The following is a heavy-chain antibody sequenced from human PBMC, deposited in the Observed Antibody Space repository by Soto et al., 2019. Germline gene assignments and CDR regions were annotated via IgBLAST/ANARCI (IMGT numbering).Heavy chain of an antibody. J-gene: IGHJ1*01. Sequence: PGGSLRLSCAAPGFTFNSYSMNWVRQAPGKGLEWVSSISSSSSYIYYADSVKGRFTISRDNAKNSLYLQMYSLRAEDTAVYYCARGPGYCSGGSCYRYFQHWGQGTLVTVSS. CDR3: ARGPGYCSGGSCYRYFQH. V-gene: IGHV3-21*01. CDR1: GFTFNSYS. CDR2: ISSSSSYI. D-gene: IGHD2-15*01.